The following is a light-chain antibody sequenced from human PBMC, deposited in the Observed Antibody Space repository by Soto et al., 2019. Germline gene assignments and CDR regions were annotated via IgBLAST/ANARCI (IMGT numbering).Light chain of an antibody. V-gene: IGLV2-23*01. CDR3: CSYAGSSTSAV. Sequence: QSALTQPASVSGSPGQSITISCTGTSSDVGSYNLVSWYQQHSGKAPKLMIYEGSKRPSGVSNRFSGSKSGNTASLTISGLQAEDEADYYCCSYAGSSTSAVFGGGTQLTVL. J-gene: IGLJ7*01. CDR2: EGS. CDR1: SSDVGSYNL.